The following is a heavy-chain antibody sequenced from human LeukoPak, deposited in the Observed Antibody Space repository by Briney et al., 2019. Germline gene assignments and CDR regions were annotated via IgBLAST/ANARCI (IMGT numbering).Heavy chain of an antibody. CDR2: IKQDGSEK. CDR1: GFTFSSNW. V-gene: IGHV3-7*01. D-gene: IGHD2-2*02. Sequence: SGGSLRLSCAASGFTFSSNWMSWVRQAPGKGLEWVANIKQDGSEKYHVDSVKGRFTISRDNAKNSLYLQMNSLRAEDTAVYYCARDQGCSSTSCYTGLGYWGQGTLVTVSS. CDR3: ARDQGCSSTSCYTGLGY. J-gene: IGHJ4*02.